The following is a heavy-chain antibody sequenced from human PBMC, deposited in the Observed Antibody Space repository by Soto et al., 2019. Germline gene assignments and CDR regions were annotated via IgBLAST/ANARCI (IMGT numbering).Heavy chain of an antibody. V-gene: IGHV3-30-3*01. CDR1: GFTFSSYA. CDR3: ARTPRGQWELPYYYYGMDV. J-gene: IGHJ6*02. Sequence: QVQLVESGGGVVQPGRSLRLSCAASGFTFSSYAMHWVRQAPGKGLEWVAVISYDGSNKYYADSVKGRFTIPRDNSKNTLDLQMNSLRAEDTAVYYCARTPRGQWELPYYYYGMDVWGQGTTVTVSS. CDR2: ISYDGSNK. D-gene: IGHD1-26*01.